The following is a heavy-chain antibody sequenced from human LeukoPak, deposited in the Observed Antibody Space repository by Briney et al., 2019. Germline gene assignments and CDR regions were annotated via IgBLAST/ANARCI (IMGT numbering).Heavy chain of an antibody. CDR1: GFSLSSYS. V-gene: IGHV3-21*01. D-gene: IGHD4-17*01. CDR2: ITISSNFI. J-gene: IGHJ4*02. Sequence: GGSLRLSCAASGFSLSSYSMNWVRQAPGKGLEWVSSITISSNFIYYADSVKGRFTISRDNAKSSLFLQMNSLRAEDTAVYYCARDGYGDFVTPHGYWGQGTLVTVSS. CDR3: ARDGYGDFVTPHGY.